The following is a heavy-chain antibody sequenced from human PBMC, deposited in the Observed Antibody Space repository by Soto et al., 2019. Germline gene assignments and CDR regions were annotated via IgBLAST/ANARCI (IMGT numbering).Heavy chain of an antibody. Sequence: ESGGVVVQPGGSLRLSCAASGFTFDDYTMHWVRQAPGKGLEWVSLIFWDGSNTHYADSVKGRFTISRDNRKNSLYLQMDRLRTEDTALYYCAKDIAYGGNSGPFDYWGQGTLVTVSS. CDR2: IFWDGSNT. CDR3: AKDIAYGGNSGPFDY. D-gene: IGHD4-17*01. CDR1: GFTFDDYT. J-gene: IGHJ4*02. V-gene: IGHV3-43*01.